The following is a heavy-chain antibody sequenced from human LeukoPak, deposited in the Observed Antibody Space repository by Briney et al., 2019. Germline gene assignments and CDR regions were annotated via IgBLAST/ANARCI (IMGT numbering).Heavy chain of an antibody. V-gene: IGHV3-66*02. Sequence: VGSLRLSCAASGFTVSSNYMSWVRQAPGKGLEGGSVIYSGGSTHSADPVKGRFPISRENSKNTLYLQMTSLRAEATAVYYCARGLKGELSFDYWGQGTLVTVSS. D-gene: IGHD3-16*02. CDR3: ARGLKGELSFDY. CDR2: IYSGGST. CDR1: GFTVSSNY. J-gene: IGHJ4*02.